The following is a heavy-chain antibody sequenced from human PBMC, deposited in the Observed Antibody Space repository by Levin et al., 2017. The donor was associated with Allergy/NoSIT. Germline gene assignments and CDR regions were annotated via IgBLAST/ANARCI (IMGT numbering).Heavy chain of an antibody. V-gene: IGHV4-61*01. CDR2: IYYSGST. J-gene: IGHJ5*02. CDR1: GGSVSSGSYY. Sequence: SQTLSLTCTVSGGSVSSGSYYWSWIRQPPGKGLEWIGYIYYSGSTNYNPSLKSRVTISVDTSKNQFSLKLSSVTAADTAVYYCARSYCSGGSCYGANWFDPWGQGTLVTVSS. D-gene: IGHD2-15*01. CDR3: ARSYCSGGSCYGANWFDP.